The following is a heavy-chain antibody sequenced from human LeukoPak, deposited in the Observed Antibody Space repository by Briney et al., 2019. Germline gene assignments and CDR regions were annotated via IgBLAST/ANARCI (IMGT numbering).Heavy chain of an antibody. J-gene: IGHJ4*02. CDR3: ARIYYYDSSGYFYYFDY. V-gene: IGHV4-39*01. CDR2: IYYSGST. Sequence: SETLSLTCTVSGASISSSSYYWGWIRQPPGKGLEWIGSIYYSGSTYNNPSLKSRVTMSVDTSKNQFSLKLTAVTAADTAVYYCARIYYYDSSGYFYYFDYWGQGTLVTVSS. CDR1: GASISSSSYY. D-gene: IGHD3-22*01.